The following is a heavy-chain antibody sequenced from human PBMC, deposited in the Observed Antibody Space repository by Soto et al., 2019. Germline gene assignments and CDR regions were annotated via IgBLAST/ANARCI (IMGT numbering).Heavy chain of an antibody. Sequence: GSLRLSCAASGFPFSDYYMSWIRQAPGKGLEWIGEINHSGSTNYNPSLKSRVTISVDTSKNQFSLKLSSVTAADTAVYYCARGRSSSWTYYYYGMDVWGQGTTVTVSS. J-gene: IGHJ6*02. CDR1: GFPFSDYY. CDR2: INHSGST. D-gene: IGHD6-13*01. V-gene: IGHV4-34*01. CDR3: ARGRSSSWTYYYYGMDV.